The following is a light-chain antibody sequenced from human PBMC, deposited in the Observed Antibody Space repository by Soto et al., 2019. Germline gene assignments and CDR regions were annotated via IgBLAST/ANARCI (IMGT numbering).Light chain of an antibody. CDR2: DAS. V-gene: IGKV1-5*01. CDR1: QSVSRW. J-gene: IGKJ1*01. Sequence: DIQVTQSPSTLSASVGDRVTITCRVSQSVSRWLAWYQQKPGKAPELLIYDASSLKSGVPSRFSGSGSGTEFSLPISSLQPDDFATYYCQQYNSYSRGTFGQGTKVEIK. CDR3: QQYNSYSRGT.